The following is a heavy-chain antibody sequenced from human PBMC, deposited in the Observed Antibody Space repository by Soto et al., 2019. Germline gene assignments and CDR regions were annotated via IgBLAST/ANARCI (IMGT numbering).Heavy chain of an antibody. J-gene: IGHJ4*02. Sequence: SETLSLTCTVSGGSISNYDCSWIRQPPWKGLEWIGYIYYSGNTNYNPSLKNRVTISVDTSKTQFSLRLNSVTAADTAVYYCERGGEGGSYYYDTSGFYFDYWGQGTLVTVSS. CDR2: IYYSGNT. V-gene: IGHV4-59*01. CDR1: GGSISNYD. D-gene: IGHD3-22*01. CDR3: ERGGEGGSYYYDTSGFYFDY.